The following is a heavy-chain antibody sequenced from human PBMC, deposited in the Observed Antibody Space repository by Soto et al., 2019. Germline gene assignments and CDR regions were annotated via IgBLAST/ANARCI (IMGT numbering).Heavy chain of an antibody. CDR3: ARGPSYSGYVSDY. J-gene: IGHJ4*02. CDR1: GGSFSGYY. D-gene: IGHD5-12*01. CDR2: INHSGST. V-gene: IGHV4-34*01. Sequence: QVQLQQWGAGLLKPSETLSLTCAVYGGSFSGYYWIGIRQPPGKGLEWMGEINHSGSTNYNPSLKSRVTISVDTSKNQFSLKLSSVTAADTAVYYCARGPSYSGYVSDYWGQGTLVTVSS.